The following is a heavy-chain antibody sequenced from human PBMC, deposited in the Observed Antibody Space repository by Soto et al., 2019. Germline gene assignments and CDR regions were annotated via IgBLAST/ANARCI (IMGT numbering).Heavy chain of an antibody. CDR1: GFTFSSYG. D-gene: IGHD3-22*01. V-gene: IGHV3-33*01. CDR2: IWYDGSNK. J-gene: IGHJ3*02. CDR3: ARAERYDSSRHLDGADAFDI. Sequence: GGSLRLSCAASGFTFSSYGMHWVRQAPGKGLEWVAVIWYDGSNKYYADSVKGRFTISRDNSKNTLYLQMNGLRAEDTAVYYCARAERYDSSRHLDGADAFDIWGQGTMVTVSS.